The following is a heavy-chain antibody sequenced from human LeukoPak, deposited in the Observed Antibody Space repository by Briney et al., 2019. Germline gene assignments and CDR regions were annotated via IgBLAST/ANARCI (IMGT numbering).Heavy chain of an antibody. CDR2: INPNTGGT. D-gene: IGHD6-13*01. J-gene: IGHJ5*02. Sequence: ASVKVSCKASGYTFTTKYIHWVRQAPGQGLEWMGWINPNTGGTQYAQKFQGRVTMTRDTSISTAYVELTSLSSDDTAVYYCARGAGSSWFDPWGQGTLVTVSS. V-gene: IGHV1-2*02. CDR1: GYTFTTKY. CDR3: ARGAGSSWFDP.